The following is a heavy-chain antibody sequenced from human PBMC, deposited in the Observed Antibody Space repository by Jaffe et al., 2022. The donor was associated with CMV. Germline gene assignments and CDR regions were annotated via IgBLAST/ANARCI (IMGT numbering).Heavy chain of an antibody. CDR3: ARGVANTSHLVATHPVVVDY. D-gene: IGHD5-12*01. J-gene: IGHJ4*02. CDR2: INHSGST. CDR1: GGSFSGYY. Sequence: QVQLQQWGAGLLKPSETLSLTCAVYGGSFSGYYWSWIRQPPGKGLEWIGEINHSGSTNYNPSLKSRVTISVDTSKNQFSLKLSSVTAADTAVYYCARGVANTSHLVATHPVVVDYWGQGTLVTVSS. V-gene: IGHV4-34*01.